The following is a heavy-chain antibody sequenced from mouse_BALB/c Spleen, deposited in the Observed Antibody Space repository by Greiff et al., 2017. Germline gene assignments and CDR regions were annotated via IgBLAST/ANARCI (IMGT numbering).Heavy chain of an antibody. CDR3: TRGIYYYGSSYYFDY. CDR1: GYTFTSYW. J-gene: IGHJ2*01. Sequence: LKQPGSELVRPGASVKLSCKASGYTFTSYWMHWVKQRHGQGLEWIGNIYPGSGSTNYDEKFKSKGTLTVDTSSSTAYMHLSSLTSEDSAVYYCTRGIYYYGSSYYFDYWGQGTTLTVSS. D-gene: IGHD1-1*01. CDR2: IYPGSGST. V-gene: IGHV1S22*01.